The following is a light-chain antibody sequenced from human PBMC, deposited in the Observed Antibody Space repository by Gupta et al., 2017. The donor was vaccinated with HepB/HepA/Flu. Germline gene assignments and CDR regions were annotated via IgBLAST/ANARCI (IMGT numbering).Light chain of an antibody. CDR2: AAS. Sequence: IQTTESPYSLSASVGDRVTITCRASQSISSYLNWYQQKPGKAPELLIYAASTLQTGVHSRFSGSGSGTDFTLTVSSLQPEDFATYYCQETYDTPRTFGGGTKVEIK. CDR1: QSISSY. J-gene: IGKJ4*01. CDR3: QETYDTPRT. V-gene: IGKV1-39*01.